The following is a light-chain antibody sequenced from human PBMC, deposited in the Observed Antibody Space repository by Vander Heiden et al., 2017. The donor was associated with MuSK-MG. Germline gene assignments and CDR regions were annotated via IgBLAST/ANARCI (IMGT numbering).Light chain of an antibody. V-gene: IGKV1-5*03. J-gene: IGKJ2*01. CDR2: KAS. Sequence: DIQMTQSPSTLSASVGDRVTITCRASQSIRSWLAWYQQKPGKAPKLLIHKASSLESGVPSRFSGSQYGTEFTLTISNRQPDDFAPYYCQQDNSYSPYTFGQGTRLDI. CDR3: QQDNSYSPYT. CDR1: QSIRSW.